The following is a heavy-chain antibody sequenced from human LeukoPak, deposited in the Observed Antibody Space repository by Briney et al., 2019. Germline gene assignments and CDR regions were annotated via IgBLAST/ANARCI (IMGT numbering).Heavy chain of an antibody. CDR2: INSDGSST. V-gene: IGHV3-74*01. CDR3: QVSDYWYFDL. J-gene: IGHJ2*01. Sequence: GGSLRLSCAASGFTFSSYWMHWVRQAPGKGLVWVSRINSDGSSTSYADSVKGRFTISRDNSKNTLYLQMNSLRAEDTAVYYCQVSDYWYFDLWGRGTLVTVSS. CDR1: GFTFSSYW.